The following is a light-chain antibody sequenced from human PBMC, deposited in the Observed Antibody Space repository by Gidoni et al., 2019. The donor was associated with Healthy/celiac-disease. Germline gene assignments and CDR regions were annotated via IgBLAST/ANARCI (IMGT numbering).Light chain of an antibody. V-gene: IGKV1-39*01. CDR3: QQSYSTPPVT. J-gene: IGKJ2*01. CDR1: QNISSY. CDR2: AAS. Sequence: DIQMTQSPSSLSASASQNISSYLNWYQQKPGKAPKLLIYAASSLQSGVPSRFSGSGSGTDFTLTISSLQPEDFATYYCQQSYSTPPVTFGQGTKLEIK.